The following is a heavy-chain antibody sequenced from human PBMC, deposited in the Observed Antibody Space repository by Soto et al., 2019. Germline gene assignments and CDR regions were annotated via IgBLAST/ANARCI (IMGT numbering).Heavy chain of an antibody. D-gene: IGHD1-26*01. CDR3: AKDSGSYLGY. V-gene: IGHV3-30*18. Sequence: PGGSLRLSCAASGFTFSSYGMHWVRQAPGKGLEWVAVISYDGSNKYYADSVKGRFTISRDNSKNTLYLQMNSLRAEDTAVYYCAKDSGSYLGYWGQGTLVTAPQ. J-gene: IGHJ4*02. CDR1: GFTFSSYG. CDR2: ISYDGSNK.